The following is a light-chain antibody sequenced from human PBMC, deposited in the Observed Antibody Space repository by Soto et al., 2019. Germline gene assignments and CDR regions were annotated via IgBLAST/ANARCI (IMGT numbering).Light chain of an antibody. CDR3: QHHGSSPPYT. CDR2: GAS. Sequence: EIVLTQSPGTLSLSPGERATLSCRASQSFSSSYLAWYQQKGGQAPRLLIYGASSRATGIPDRFRGSGSGTDFTLTISRLEPEDFAVYYCQHHGSSPPYTFGQRTKLEIK. V-gene: IGKV3-20*01. CDR1: QSFSSSY. J-gene: IGKJ2*01.